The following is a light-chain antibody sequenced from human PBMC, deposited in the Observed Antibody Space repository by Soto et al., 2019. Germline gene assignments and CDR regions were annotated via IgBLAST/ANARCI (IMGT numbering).Light chain of an antibody. CDR1: SSDIGVHNY. V-gene: IGLV2-14*01. Sequence: QSALTQPASVSRSPGQSITISCTGTSSDIGVHNYVSWYQQHPGKAPKLMISEVSNRPSGVSNRFSGSKSGNTASLTISGLQAEDEADYSCSSYASSSAWLFGGGTKLTVL. CDR2: EVS. CDR3: SSYASSSAWL. J-gene: IGLJ3*02.